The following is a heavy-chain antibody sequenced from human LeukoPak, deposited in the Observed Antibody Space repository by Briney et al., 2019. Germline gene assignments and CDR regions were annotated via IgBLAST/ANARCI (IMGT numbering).Heavy chain of an antibody. CDR1: GXPLSSYS. CDR2: ISSSSNYI. J-gene: IGHJ6*02. D-gene: IGHD3-10*01. V-gene: IGHV3-21*04. CDR3: ANLKSGGSGSYNARMDV. Sequence: GGSLRLSCAASGXPLSSYSVNWVRQAPGKGLEWVSFISSSSNYIYYADSVKGRFTISRDNAKNSLYLQMNSLRAEDTAVYYCANLKSGGSGSYNARMDVWGQGTTVTVSS.